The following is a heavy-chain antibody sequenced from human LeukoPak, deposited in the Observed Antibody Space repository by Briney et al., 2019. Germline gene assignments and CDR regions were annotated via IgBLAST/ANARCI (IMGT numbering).Heavy chain of an antibody. J-gene: IGHJ3*02. CDR1: GFTFSSYS. CDR2: ISSSSSTI. Sequence: GGSLRLSCAASGFTFSSYSMNWVRQAPGKGLEWVSYISSSSSTIYYADSVKGRFTISRDNAKNSLYLQMNSLRAEDTAVYYCAKDHRTFDAFDIWGQGTRVTVSS. D-gene: IGHD2-2*01. CDR3: AKDHRTFDAFDI. V-gene: IGHV3-48*04.